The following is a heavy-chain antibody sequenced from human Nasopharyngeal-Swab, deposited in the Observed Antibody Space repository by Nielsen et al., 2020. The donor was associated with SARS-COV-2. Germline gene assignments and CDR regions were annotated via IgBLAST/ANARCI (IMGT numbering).Heavy chain of an antibody. CDR2: INHSGST. D-gene: IGHD3-22*01. J-gene: IGHJ4*02. CDR3: ARGFHPRHYYDSSGSSLDY. V-gene: IGHV4-34*01. CDR1: GGSFSGYY. Sequence: SETLSLTCAVYGGSFSGYYRSWIRQPPGKGLEWIGEINHSGSTNYNPSLKSRVTISVDTSKNQFSLKLSSVTAADTAVYYCARGFHPRHYYDSSGSSLDYWGQGTLVTVSS.